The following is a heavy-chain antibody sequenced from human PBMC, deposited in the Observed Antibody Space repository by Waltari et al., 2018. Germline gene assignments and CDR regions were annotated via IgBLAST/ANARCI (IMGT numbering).Heavy chain of an antibody. J-gene: IGHJ1*01. Sequence: QVQLQESGPGLVKPTHTLSLTCTVSGEPISDDVSRWPYWTWIRQSAGTGLEWIGHIYSSGAVDDNPALRSRVTIALDTPKSHFTLKLTSVTAADTAVYYCANRGVGNYFKYFRLWSPGTLVTVSS. CDR2: IYSSGAV. V-gene: IGHV4-61*02. D-gene: IGHD1-7*01. CDR3: ANRGVGNYFKYFRL. CDR1: GEPISDDVSRWPY.